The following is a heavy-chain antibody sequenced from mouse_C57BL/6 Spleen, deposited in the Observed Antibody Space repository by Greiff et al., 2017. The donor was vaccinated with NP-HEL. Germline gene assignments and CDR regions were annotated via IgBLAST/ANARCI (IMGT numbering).Heavy chain of an antibody. Sequence: VQLQQSGPELVKPGASVKISCKASGYAFSTSWMNWVKQTPGKGLEWIGRIYPGDGDTNYNGKFKGKATLTADKSASTAYMQLSSLTSEDSAVYFCARYPYYGSPWYFDVWGTGTTVTVSS. CDR1: GYAFSTSW. V-gene: IGHV1-82*01. CDR3: ARYPYYGSPWYFDV. CDR2: IYPGDGDT. D-gene: IGHD1-1*01. J-gene: IGHJ1*03.